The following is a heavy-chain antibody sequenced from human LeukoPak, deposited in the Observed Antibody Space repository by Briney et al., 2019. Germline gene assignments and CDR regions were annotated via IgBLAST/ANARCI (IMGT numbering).Heavy chain of an antibody. J-gene: IGHJ5*02. V-gene: IGHV3-23*01. CDR3: AKLYGSGSYEYNWFDP. CDR1: GFTFSSYA. Sequence: GGSLRLSCAASGFTFSSYAMSWVRQAPGKGLEWVSAISGSGGSTYYADSVKGRFTIPRDNSKNTLYLQMNSLRAEDTAVYYCAKLYGSGSYEYNWFDPWGQGTLVTVSS. CDR2: ISGSGGST. D-gene: IGHD3-10*01.